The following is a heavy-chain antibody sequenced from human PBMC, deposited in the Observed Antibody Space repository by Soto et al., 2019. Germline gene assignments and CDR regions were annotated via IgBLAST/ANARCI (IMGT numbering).Heavy chain of an antibody. CDR2: IYHSGNT. J-gene: IGHJ2*01. V-gene: IGHV4-4*02. CDR3: TRVLVALGNRWYFDL. Sequence: QVQLQESGPGLVKPSGTLSVTCAVSGGSISRSNWWSWVRQPPGKGLEWIGEIYHSGNTNYNPSLKSRVTISVDKSNNQFSLNLTSVTAADTAVYYCTRVLVALGNRWYFDLWGRGTLVSVSS. D-gene: IGHD6-13*01. CDR1: GGSISRSNW.